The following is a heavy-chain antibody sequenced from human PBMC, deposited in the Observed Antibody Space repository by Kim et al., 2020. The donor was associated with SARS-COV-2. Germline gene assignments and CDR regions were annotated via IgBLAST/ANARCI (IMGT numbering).Heavy chain of an antibody. CDR3: TTDAYGDYWFGDY. D-gene: IGHD4-17*01. V-gene: IGHV3-15*01. CDR1: GFTFSNTW. CDR2: IKSKTDGGTT. J-gene: IGHJ4*02. Sequence: GGSLRLSCAASGFTFSNTWMSWVRQAPGKGLEWVGRIKSKTDGGTTDYATPVKGRFTISRDDSKNTLYLQMNSLKTEDTAVYYCTTDAYGDYWFGDYWGQGTLVTVSS.